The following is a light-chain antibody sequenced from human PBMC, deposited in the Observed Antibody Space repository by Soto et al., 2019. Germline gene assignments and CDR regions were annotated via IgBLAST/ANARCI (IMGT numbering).Light chain of an antibody. CDR1: DSNIGSEN. CDR2: ANN. CDR3: AAWDDSLKGWV. J-gene: IGLJ3*02. Sequence: QSVLTKPPSASGTPGQRVTISCSGSDSNIGSENVNWYQQVPGTAPKLLIYANNQRPSGVPDRFSVSKSGTSASLAIGGLQSEDEADYYCAAWDDSLKGWVFGGGTKLTVL. V-gene: IGLV1-44*01.